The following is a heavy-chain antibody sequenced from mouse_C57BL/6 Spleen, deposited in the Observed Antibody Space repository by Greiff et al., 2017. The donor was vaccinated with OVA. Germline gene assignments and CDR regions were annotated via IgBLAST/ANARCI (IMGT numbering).Heavy chain of an antibody. V-gene: IGHV1-42*01. Sequence: HLQQCGPVLVKPGAPVKISCKASGYSLTRSSMYWVKQSPEKSLEWIGEINPSTGGTTYNQKFKAKDTLTIDKSTSKAYLQIKSLTSEDSAVYYGASSYYSNCYYAVDYWGQGTSVTVSS. J-gene: IGHJ4*01. D-gene: IGHD2-5*01. CDR2: INPSTGGT. CDR1: GYSLTRSS. CDR3: ASSYYSNCYYAVDY.